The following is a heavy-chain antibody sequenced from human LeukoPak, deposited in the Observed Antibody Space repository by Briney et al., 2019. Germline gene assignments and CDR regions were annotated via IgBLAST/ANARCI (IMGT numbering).Heavy chain of an antibody. CDR3: ARGGKATVVTM. V-gene: IGHV4-4*07. CDR1: GGSINSYY. D-gene: IGHD4-23*01. CDR2: IYSSGST. J-gene: IGHJ4*02. Sequence: SETLSLTCTVSGGSINSYYWSWIRQPAGKGLERIGRIYSSGSTNYNPSLKSRVSMSVDTSKNQFSLKLTSVTAADTAVYYCARGGKATVVTMWGQGILVTVSS.